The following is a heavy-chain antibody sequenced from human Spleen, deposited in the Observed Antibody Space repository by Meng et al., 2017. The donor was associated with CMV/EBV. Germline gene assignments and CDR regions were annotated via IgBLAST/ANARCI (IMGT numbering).Heavy chain of an antibody. CDR1: GGSVSSGSYY. CDR2: VYYSGST. V-gene: IGHV4-61*01. J-gene: IGHJ4*02. CDR3: ARGGYPYYFDY. D-gene: IGHD3-16*02. Sequence: SETLSLTCTVSGGSVSSGSYYWSWIRQPPGKGLEWIGNVYYSGSTNYNPSLKSRVTISVDTSKNPFSLKLSSVPAADTAVYYCARGGYPYYFDYWGQGTLVTVSS.